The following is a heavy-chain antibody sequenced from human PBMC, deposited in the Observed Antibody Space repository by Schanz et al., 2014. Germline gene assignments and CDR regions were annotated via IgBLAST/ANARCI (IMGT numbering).Heavy chain of an antibody. CDR3: AKVDRTRYYAMDV. J-gene: IGHJ6*02. CDR2: ISPILDKT. CDR1: GYIFGSHG. Sequence: QLMQSGSEVRKPGASVKVSCKASGYIFGSHGMTWVRQAPGQGLEWMGWISPILDKTNYAQKFQGRVTMTADKSTSTVYMEVSGLRSEDTAVYYCAKVDRTRYYAMDVWGQGTTVTVSS. D-gene: IGHD3-9*01. V-gene: IGHV1-69*10.